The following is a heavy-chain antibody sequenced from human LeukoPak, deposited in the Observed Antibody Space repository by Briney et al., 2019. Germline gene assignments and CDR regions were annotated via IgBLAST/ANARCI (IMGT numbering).Heavy chain of an antibody. V-gene: IGHV2-70*11. CDR3: ARILSTTYGMDV. J-gene: IGHJ6*02. CDR2: IDWDDDK. Sequence: SGPTLVNPTQTLTLTCTFSGFSPSTSGMCVSWIRQPPGKALEWLARIDWDDDKYYSTSLKTRLTISKDTSKNQVVLTMTNMDPVDTATYYCARILSTTYGMDVWGQGTTVTVSS. CDR1: GFSPSTSGMC. D-gene: IGHD1-1*01.